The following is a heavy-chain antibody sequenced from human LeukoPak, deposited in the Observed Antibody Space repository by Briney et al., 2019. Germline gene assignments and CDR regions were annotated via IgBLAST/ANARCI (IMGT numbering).Heavy chain of an antibody. J-gene: IGHJ6*03. D-gene: IGHD1-1*01. Sequence: GRSLRLSCAASGFTFSSFDMRWVRQPTGQGLESVSTIGTASDTYYPGSVEGRFTLSRDNAKNSLYLQMNSLTAGDTAVYYCARGPPRGKYYYMDVWGKGTTVTVSS. CDR2: IGTASDT. CDR3: ARGPPRGKYYYMDV. V-gene: IGHV3-13*01. CDR1: GFTFSSFD.